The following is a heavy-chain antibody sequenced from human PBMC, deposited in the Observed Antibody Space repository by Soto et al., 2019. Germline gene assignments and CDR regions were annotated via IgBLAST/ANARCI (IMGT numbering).Heavy chain of an antibody. D-gene: IGHD3-3*01. Sequence: GGSLRLSCTASGFTFGDYAMSWFRQAPGKGLEWVGFIRSKAYGGTTEYAASVKGRFTISRDDSKSIAYLQMNSLKTEDTAVYYCTRGPLLPHNNWFDPWGQGTLVTVSS. CDR3: TRGPLLPHNNWFDP. CDR2: IRSKAYGGTT. CDR1: GFTFGDYA. J-gene: IGHJ5*02. V-gene: IGHV3-49*03.